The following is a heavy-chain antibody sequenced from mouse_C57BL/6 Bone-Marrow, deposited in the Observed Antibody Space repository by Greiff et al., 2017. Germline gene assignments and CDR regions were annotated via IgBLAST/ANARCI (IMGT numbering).Heavy chain of an antibody. V-gene: IGHV5-17*01. CDR3: AISTMVTTGYFDY. CDR1: GFTFSDYG. CDR2: ISSGSSTI. J-gene: IGHJ2*01. Sequence: EVKVVESGGGLVKPGGSLKLSCAASGFTFSDYGMHWVRQAPEKGLEWVAYISSGSSTIYYADTVKGRFTISRDNAKNTLFLQMTSLRSEDTAMYYCAISTMVTTGYFDYWGQGTTLTVSS. D-gene: IGHD2-2*01.